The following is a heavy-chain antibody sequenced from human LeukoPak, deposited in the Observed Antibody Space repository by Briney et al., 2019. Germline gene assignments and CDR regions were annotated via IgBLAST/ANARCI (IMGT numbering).Heavy chain of an antibody. V-gene: IGHV4-59*01. D-gene: IGHD4-11*01. CDR3: ARVVYSHYWPEGMDV. J-gene: IGHJ6*02. CDR1: GDSISSYY. Sequence: ESAPGLVKPSETLSLTCTVSGDSISSYYWSWIRQPPGKGLEGIGYIYNSETTTYNPSLESRVTISEDTSKNQFSLMLTSVTAADTAVYYCARVVYSHYWPEGMDVWGQGTTVTVSS. CDR2: IYNSETT.